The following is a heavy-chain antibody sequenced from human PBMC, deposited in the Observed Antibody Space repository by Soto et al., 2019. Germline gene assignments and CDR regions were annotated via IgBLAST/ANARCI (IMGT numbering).Heavy chain of an antibody. V-gene: IGHV3-23*01. J-gene: IGHJ6*02. CDR2: ISGSGGST. Sequence: GGSLRLSCGVSGFTFSSYAMSWFRQAPGKGLEWVSGISGSGGSTYYADSVKGRFTISRDNPKKTLYLQMNSLRAEDTAVYYCAKAHDSSGAYYDGMDVWGQGTTVTVSS. D-gene: IGHD3-22*01. CDR3: AKAHDSSGAYYDGMDV. CDR1: GFTFSSYA.